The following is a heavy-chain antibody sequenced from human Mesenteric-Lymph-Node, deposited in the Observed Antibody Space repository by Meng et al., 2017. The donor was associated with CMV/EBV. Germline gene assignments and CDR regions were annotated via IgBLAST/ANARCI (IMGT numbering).Heavy chain of an antibody. Sequence: GESLKISCVASGFSFGSFGMHWVRQAPGKGLEWVAFIRYDGNNRDIADSMEGRFTISRDNSQDTLFLQMHSLRAEDTAVYYCATDQETHMISGGLTNWGQGTLVTVSS. CDR1: GFSFGSFG. J-gene: IGHJ4*02. CDR2: IRYDGNNR. V-gene: IGHV3-30*02. CDR3: ATDQETHMISGGLTN. D-gene: IGHD3/OR15-3a*01.